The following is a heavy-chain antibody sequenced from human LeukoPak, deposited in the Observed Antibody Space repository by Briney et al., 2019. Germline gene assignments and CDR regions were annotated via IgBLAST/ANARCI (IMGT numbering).Heavy chain of an antibody. J-gene: IGHJ6*03. CDR1: GGTFSSYA. D-gene: IGHD3-16*01. CDR3: ARDGGQYPEELYYYYYMDV. V-gene: IGHV1-69*13. CDR2: IIPIFGTA. Sequence: GASVKVSCKASGGTFSSYAISWVRQAPGQGLEWMGGIIPIFGTANYAQKFQGRVTITADESTSTAYMELSSLRSEDTAVYYCARDGGQYPEELYYYYYMDVWGKGTTVTVSS.